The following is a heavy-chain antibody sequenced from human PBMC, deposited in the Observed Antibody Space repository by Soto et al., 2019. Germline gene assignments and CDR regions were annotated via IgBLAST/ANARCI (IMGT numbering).Heavy chain of an antibody. CDR2: INTGNGNT. J-gene: IGHJ5*02. V-gene: IGHV1-3*04. D-gene: IGHD5-12*01. Sequence: QVQLVQSGAEVKKPGASVKVSCKASGITSTTYAIHCVRQVPGQGLEWMGWINTGNGNTRYSQRFLGSVSLTTDTSASTVSMDLSSLTSEDTAVYYCARAISGYVTWGQGTLITVSS. CDR1: GITSTTYA. CDR3: ARAISGYVT.